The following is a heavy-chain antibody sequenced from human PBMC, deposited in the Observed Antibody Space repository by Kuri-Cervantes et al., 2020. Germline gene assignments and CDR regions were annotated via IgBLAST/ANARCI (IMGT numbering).Heavy chain of an antibody. V-gene: IGHV3-21*01. D-gene: IGHD2-15*01. CDR1: GFTFSSYS. CDR2: ISSSSSYI. J-gene: IGHJ4*02. CDR3: ARQPCSGGSCYLDY. Sequence: GGSLRLSCAASGFTFSSYSMNWVRQAPGKGLEWVSSISSSSSYIYYADSVKGRFTISRDQSRNTLYLQINYLRPDDTAVYYCARQPCSGGSCYLDYWGQGILVTVSS.